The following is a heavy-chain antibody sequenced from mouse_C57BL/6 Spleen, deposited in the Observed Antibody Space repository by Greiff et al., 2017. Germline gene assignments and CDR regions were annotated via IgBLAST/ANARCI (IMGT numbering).Heavy chain of an antibody. CDR2: INPNNGGT. CDR1: GYTFTDYN. Sequence: VHVKQSGPELVKPGASVKIPCKASGYTFTDYNMDWVKQSHGKSLEWIGDINPNNGGTIYNQKFKGKATLTVDKSSSTAYMELRSLTSEDTAVYYCARGGGLLRRWYFDVWGTGTTVTVSS. CDR3: ARGGGLLRRWYFDV. V-gene: IGHV1-18*01. J-gene: IGHJ1*03. D-gene: IGHD1-2*01.